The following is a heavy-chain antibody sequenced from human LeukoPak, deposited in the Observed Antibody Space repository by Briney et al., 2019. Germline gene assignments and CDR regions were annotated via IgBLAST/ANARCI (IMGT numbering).Heavy chain of an antibody. J-gene: IGHJ6*03. Sequence: ASVKVSCKASGYTFTSYYMHWVRQAPGQGLEWMGWISAYNGNTNYAQKLQGRVTMTTDTSTSTAYMELRRLRADDTAVYYCARAVRGVIYYYYYYMDVWGKGTTVTISS. CDR3: ARAVRGVIYYYYYYMDV. CDR2: ISAYNGNT. CDR1: GYTFTSYY. V-gene: IGHV1-18*04. D-gene: IGHD3-10*01.